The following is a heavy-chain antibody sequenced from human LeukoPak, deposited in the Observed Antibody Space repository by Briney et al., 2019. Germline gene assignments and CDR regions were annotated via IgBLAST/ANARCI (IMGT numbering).Heavy chain of an antibody. Sequence: PGGSLRLSCAASGFTFSSYAMHWVRQAPGKGLEWVAVISYDGSNKYYADSVKGRFTISRDDSKNTLYLQMNSLKTEDTAVYYYTTAPITMIVVEEVRGAFDIWGQGTMVTVSS. CDR3: TTAPITMIVVEEVRGAFDI. CDR2: ISYDGSNK. V-gene: IGHV3-30*04. J-gene: IGHJ3*02. CDR1: GFTFSSYA. D-gene: IGHD3-22*01.